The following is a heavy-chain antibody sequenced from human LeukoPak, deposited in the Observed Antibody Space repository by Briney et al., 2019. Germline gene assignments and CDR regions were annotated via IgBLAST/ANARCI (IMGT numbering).Heavy chain of an antibody. CDR2: IYHSGST. J-gene: IGHJ4*02. V-gene: IGHV4-38-2*02. D-gene: IGHD6-13*01. CDR1: GYSISSGYY. CDR3: ARAYYSTSFYPY. Sequence: PSETLSLTCTVSGYSISSGYYWGWIRQPPGKGLEWIGSIYHSGSTYYNPSLKSRVSISVDTSKNQFSMNLTSVTAADTAVYYCARAYYSTSFYPYWGQGTSVTVSS.